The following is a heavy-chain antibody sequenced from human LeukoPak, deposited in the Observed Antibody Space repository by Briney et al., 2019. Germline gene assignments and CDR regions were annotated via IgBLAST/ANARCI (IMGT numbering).Heavy chain of an antibody. CDR3: ARDAALPPGYSSGWYLAY. J-gene: IGHJ4*02. D-gene: IGHD6-19*01. V-gene: IGHV3-23*01. CDR1: GFTFSAYA. Sequence: GGSLRLSCEASGFTFSAYAMTWVRQAPGKGLEWVSSIGSDNKSHYSESVKGRFAISRDNSKSIVFLQLNSLRAEDTALYYCARDAALPPGYSSGWYLAYWGQGTLVTVSS. CDR2: IGSDNKS.